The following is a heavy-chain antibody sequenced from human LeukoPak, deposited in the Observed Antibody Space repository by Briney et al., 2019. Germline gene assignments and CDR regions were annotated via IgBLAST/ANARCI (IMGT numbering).Heavy chain of an antibody. V-gene: IGHV3-21*01. CDR2: ISSSSSYI. D-gene: IGHD3-10*01. J-gene: IGHJ4*02. CDR3: ARENYYGSGSQYFDY. Sequence: NPGGSLRLSCAASGFTFSSYSMNWVRQAPGKGLERVSSISSSSSYIYYADSVKGRFTISRDNAKNSLYLQMNSLRAEDTAVYYCARENYYGSGSQYFDYWGQGTLVTVSS. CDR1: GFTFSSYS.